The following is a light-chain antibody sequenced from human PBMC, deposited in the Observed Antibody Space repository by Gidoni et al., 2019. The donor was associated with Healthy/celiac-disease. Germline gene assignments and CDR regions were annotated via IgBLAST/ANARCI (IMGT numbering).Light chain of an antibody. V-gene: IGKV1-39*01. CDR2: AAS. CDR1: QSISSY. CDR3: QQSYSTPPT. J-gene: IGKJ4*01. Sequence: DIQMTQSPSSLSASVGDRVTITGRASQSISSYLNWYQQKPGKAPKLLIYAASSLQSGVPSRFSGSGSGTDFTLTISSLQPEDFATYYCQQSYSTPPTFGGVTKVEIK.